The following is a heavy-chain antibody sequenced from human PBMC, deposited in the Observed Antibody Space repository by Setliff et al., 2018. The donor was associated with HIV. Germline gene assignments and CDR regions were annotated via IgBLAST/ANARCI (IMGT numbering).Heavy chain of an antibody. CDR2: ISHSRST. Sequence: LSLTCAVYGESLSGYYWSWIRQPPGKGLEWIGEISHSRSTNYNPSLQSRVTVSVDTSKNQFSLKLSSVTAADTAVYYCVRGGDSSSWYWGRWFYPWGQGTLVTVSS. CDR3: VRGGDSSSWYWGRWFYP. V-gene: IGHV4-34*01. J-gene: IGHJ5*02. D-gene: IGHD6-13*01. CDR1: GESLSGYY.